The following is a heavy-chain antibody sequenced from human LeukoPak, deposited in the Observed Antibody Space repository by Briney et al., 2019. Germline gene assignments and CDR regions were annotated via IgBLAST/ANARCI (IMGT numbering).Heavy chain of an antibody. V-gene: IGHV3-23*01. CDR2: ISGSGGST. CDR3: AKEGYCSSTSCYDYYYYYGMDV. Sequence: GGSLRLSCAASGFTFSSYAMSWVRQAPGKGLEWVSAISGSGGSTYYADSVKGRFTISRDNSKNTLYLQMNSLRAEDTAVYYCAKEGYCSSTSCYDYYYYYGMDVLGQGTTVTVSS. J-gene: IGHJ6*02. CDR1: GFTFSSYA. D-gene: IGHD2-2*01.